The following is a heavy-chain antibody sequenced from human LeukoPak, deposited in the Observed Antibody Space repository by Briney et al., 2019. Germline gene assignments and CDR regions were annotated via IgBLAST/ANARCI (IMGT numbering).Heavy chain of an antibody. J-gene: IGHJ4*02. D-gene: IGHD2-15*01. CDR2: IYTSGST. Sequence: SETLSLTCTVSGGSISSYYWSWTRQPAGKGLEWIGRIYTSGSTNYSPSLKSRVTIPVDTSKNHFSLKLSSVTAADTALYYCARFDCSAGTCYFDYWGQGTLVTVSS. CDR1: GGSISSYY. CDR3: ARFDCSAGTCYFDY. V-gene: IGHV4-4*07.